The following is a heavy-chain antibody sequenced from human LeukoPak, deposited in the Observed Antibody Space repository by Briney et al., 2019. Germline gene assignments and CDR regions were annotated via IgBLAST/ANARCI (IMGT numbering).Heavy chain of an antibody. CDR3: AKDQAAGLDY. CDR1: GFTFDDYA. V-gene: IGHV3-9*01. D-gene: IGHD6-13*01. Sequence: PGRSLRLSCAASGFTFDDYAMHWVRQAPGKGLEWVSGISWNSGSIGYADSVKGRFTISRDNAKNSLYLQMNSLRAEDTALYYCAKDQAAGLDYWGQGTLVTVSS. CDR2: ISWNSGSI. J-gene: IGHJ4*02.